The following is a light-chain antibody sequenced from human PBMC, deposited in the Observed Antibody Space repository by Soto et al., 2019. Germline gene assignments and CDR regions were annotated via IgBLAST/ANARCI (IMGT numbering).Light chain of an antibody. CDR3: CSYANSNTLL. CDR1: SSDVGSYDL. J-gene: IGLJ2*01. CDR2: EVT. Sequence: QSALTQPASVSGSPGQSITISCTGTSSDVGSYDLVSWYQQHPGTAPKLIIYEVTKRPSGASNRFSGSKSGNTASLTISGLQAEDDSDYYCCSYANSNTLLFGGGTKLTVL. V-gene: IGLV2-23*02.